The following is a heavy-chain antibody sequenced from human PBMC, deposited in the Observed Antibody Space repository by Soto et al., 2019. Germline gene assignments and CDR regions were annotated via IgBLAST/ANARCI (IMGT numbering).Heavy chain of an antibody. CDR3: ARSIVVVTALDY. D-gene: IGHD2-21*02. J-gene: IGHJ4*02. Sequence: AAVNVSCKACGYTFNSYALHWVRQSPGQRLEWMGWINAGNGNTKYSQKFQGRVTITRDTSASTAYMELSSLRSEDTAVYYCARSIVVVTALDYWGQGTLVT. CDR1: GYTFNSYA. V-gene: IGHV1-3*01. CDR2: INAGNGNT.